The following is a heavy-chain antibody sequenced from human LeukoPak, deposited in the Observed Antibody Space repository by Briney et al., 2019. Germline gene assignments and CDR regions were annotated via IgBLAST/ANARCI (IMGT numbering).Heavy chain of an antibody. CDR2: IYKNGNT. D-gene: IGHD3-9*01. J-gene: IGHJ5*02. V-gene: IGHV4-38-2*02. CDR1: GYFIRTDYY. Sequence: SETLSLTCSVSGYFIRTDYYWGWVRQAPGKGPEWIGNIYKNGNTYYNPSLRSRVTISVDTSKNEFSLKVKSMTAADTAVYYCARVPGVYYDSLTGYGSGWFDPWSPGTLVTVFS. CDR3: ARVPGVYYDSLTGYGSGWFDP.